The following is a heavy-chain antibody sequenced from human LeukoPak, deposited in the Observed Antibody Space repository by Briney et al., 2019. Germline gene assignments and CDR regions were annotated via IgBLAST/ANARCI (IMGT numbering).Heavy chain of an antibody. D-gene: IGHD6-13*01. V-gene: IGHV3-48*01. CDR2: ISSSSSTI. CDR3: ARDGWKSSSWAYYFDY. CDR1: GFTFSSYS. J-gene: IGHJ4*02. Sequence: PGGSLRLSCAASGFTFSSYSMNWVRQAPGKGLEWVSSISSSSSTIYYADSVKGRFTISRDNAKNSLYLQMNSLRAEDTAVYYCARDGWKSSSWAYYFDYWGQGTLVTVSS.